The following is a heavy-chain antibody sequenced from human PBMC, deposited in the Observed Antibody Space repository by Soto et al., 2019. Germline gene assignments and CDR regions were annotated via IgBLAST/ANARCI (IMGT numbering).Heavy chain of an antibody. Sequence: GESLKISCKGSGYSFTSYWISWVRQMPGKGLEWMGRIDPSDSYTNYSPSFQGHVTISADKSISTAYLQWSSLKASDTAMYYCARPQHILVLQAATGPWYGLDVWGQGTTVTVSS. CDR3: ARPQHILVLQAATGPWYGLDV. CDR1: GYSFTSYW. CDR2: IDPSDSYT. V-gene: IGHV5-10-1*01. D-gene: IGHD2-2*01. J-gene: IGHJ6*02.